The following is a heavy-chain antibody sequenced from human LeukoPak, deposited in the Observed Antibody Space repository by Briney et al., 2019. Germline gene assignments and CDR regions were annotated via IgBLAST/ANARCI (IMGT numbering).Heavy chain of an antibody. V-gene: IGHV5-51*01. CDR1: GYSFTSYW. D-gene: IGHD2-8*01. CDR3: ARPNGGAGRDDAFDI. CDR2: IYPGDSDT. J-gene: IGHJ3*02. Sequence: GESLKISCKGSGYSFTSYWIGWVRQMPGKGLEWMGIIYPGDSDTRYSPSFQGQVTISADKSISTAYLQWSSLKASDTAMYYCARPNGGAGRDDAFDIWGQGTMVTVSS.